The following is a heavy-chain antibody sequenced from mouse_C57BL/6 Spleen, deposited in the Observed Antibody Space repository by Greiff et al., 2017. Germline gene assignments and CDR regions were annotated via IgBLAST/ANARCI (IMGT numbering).Heavy chain of an antibody. CDR2: IDPSDSYT. CDR1: GYTFTSSW. J-gene: IGHJ2*01. CDR3: AGSGDYYGGSYIFDD. V-gene: IGHV1-59*01. D-gene: IGHD1-1*01. Sequence: QVQLQQPGAELVRPGTSVKLSCKASGYTFTSSWMHWVKQRPGQGLEWIGVIDPSDSYTNYNQKFKGKATLTVDTYSSTAYMQHSSLASEDSAIYYCAGSGDYYGGSYIFDDWGQGTTLTVSS.